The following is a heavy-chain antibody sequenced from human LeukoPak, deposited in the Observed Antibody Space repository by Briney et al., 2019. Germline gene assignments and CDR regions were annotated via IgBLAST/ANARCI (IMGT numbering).Heavy chain of an antibody. CDR3: ARGGRQQLVRVSWFDP. J-gene: IGHJ5*02. D-gene: IGHD6-13*01. CDR1: GFTFSSYS. Sequence: GGSLRLSCAASGFTFSSYSMNWVRQAPGKGLEWVSYISSSSSTIYYADSVKGRFTISRDNAKNSLYLQMNSLRAEDTAVYYCARGGRQQLVRVSWFDPWGQGTLVTVSS. CDR2: ISSSSSTI. V-gene: IGHV3-48*04.